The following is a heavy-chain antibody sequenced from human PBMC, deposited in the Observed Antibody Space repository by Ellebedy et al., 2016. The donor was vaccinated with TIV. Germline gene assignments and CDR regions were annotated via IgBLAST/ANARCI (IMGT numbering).Heavy chain of an antibody. J-gene: IGHJ6*02. CDR2: ITGLSAGDYR. CDR3: TTDGRMGRYGMDV. Sequence: PGGSLRLSCTASGFTFSTFAMSWVRQAPGQGLEWVSTITGLSAGDYRYYADSVKGRFTISRDNSKNTLYLQMNSLKTEDTAVYYCTTDGRMGRYGMDVWGQGTTVTVSS. CDR1: GFTFSTFA. D-gene: IGHD3-16*01. V-gene: IGHV3-23*01.